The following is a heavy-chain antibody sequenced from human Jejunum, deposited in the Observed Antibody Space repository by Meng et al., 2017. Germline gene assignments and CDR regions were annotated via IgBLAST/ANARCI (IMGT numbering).Heavy chain of an antibody. CDR2: INSSTGST. Sequence: ASVKVSCKASGYNFNNYYMHWVRQAPGQRPEWMGIINSSTGSTIYAQKLQGRVTLTSDTSTSTVYMELNSLRSEDTAVYFCARDRCSGASCYENDHWDQGTLVTVSS. J-gene: IGHJ4*02. CDR3: ARDRCSGASCYENDH. CDR1: GYNFNNYY. V-gene: IGHV1-46*02. D-gene: IGHD2-2*01.